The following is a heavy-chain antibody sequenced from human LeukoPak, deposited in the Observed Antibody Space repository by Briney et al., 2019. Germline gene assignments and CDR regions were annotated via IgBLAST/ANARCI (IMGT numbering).Heavy chain of an antibody. J-gene: IGHJ3*02. CDR2: ISYDGTNK. CDR3: ARGYRGYDWGAAFDI. CDR1: GFTFSSYG. D-gene: IGHD5-12*01. Sequence: PGRSLRLSCAASGFTFSSYGMHWVRQAPGKGLEWVALISYDGTNKYYADSVKGRFTVSRDNAKNSLYLQMNSLRAEDTALYYCARGYRGYDWGAAFDIWGQGTMVTVSS. V-gene: IGHV3-30*03.